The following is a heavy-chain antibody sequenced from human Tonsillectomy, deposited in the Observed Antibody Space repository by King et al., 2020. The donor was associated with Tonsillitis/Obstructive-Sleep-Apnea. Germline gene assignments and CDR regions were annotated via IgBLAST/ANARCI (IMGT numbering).Heavy chain of an antibody. CDR1: GFNFNNYG. Sequence: QLVQSGGGVVQPGRSLRLSCAASGFNFNNYGMHWVRQAPGKGLEWVAVISYDGSNKYYADSVKGRFTISRDKSKNKLYLQMNSLRAEDTAVYYCAKLGGLRYFDWFSSEGMDVWGQGPTVTVSS. J-gene: IGHJ6*02. CDR3: AKLGGLRYFDWFSSEGMDV. CDR2: ISYDGSNK. V-gene: IGHV3-30*18. D-gene: IGHD3-9*01.